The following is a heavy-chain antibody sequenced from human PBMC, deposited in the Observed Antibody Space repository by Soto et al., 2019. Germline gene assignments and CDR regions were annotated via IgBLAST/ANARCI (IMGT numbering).Heavy chain of an antibody. D-gene: IGHD3-10*01. Sequence: QVQLVQSGAEVKRPGSSVKVSCKASGDTFNFYSINWVRQAPGLGLEWMGRVNPIVSMSNYAQKFQGRVRLTPDKXTSTAYMELSSLRSEDTAIYYCASSYGSGYRAFDYWGQGALVTVSS. V-gene: IGHV1-69*02. CDR3: ASSYGSGYRAFDY. CDR2: VNPIVSMS. CDR1: GDTFNFYS. J-gene: IGHJ4*02.